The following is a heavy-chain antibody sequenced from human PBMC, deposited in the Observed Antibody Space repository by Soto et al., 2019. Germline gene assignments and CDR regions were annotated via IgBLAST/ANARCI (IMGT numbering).Heavy chain of an antibody. D-gene: IGHD1-1*01. J-gene: IGHJ5*02. V-gene: IGHV4-34*01. CDR2: INHSGST. CDR1: GGSFSGYY. CDR3: ARGAVGTGTTGGNWFDP. Sequence: SSETLSLTCAVYGGSFSGYYWSWIRQPPGKGLEWIGEINHSGSTNYNPSLKSRVTISVDTSKNQFSLKLSSVTAADTAVYYCARGAVGTGTTGGNWFDPCGQGTLVPVSS.